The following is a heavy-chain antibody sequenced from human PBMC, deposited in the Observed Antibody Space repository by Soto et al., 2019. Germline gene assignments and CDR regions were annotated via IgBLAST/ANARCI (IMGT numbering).Heavy chain of an antibody. CDR3: ARSLRGGKRITMVRGVTNYYYGMDV. CDR2: IYYSGST. D-gene: IGHD3-10*01. Sequence: SETLSLTCTVSGGSISSGGYYWSWMRQHKGKDLKWIGYIYYSGSTNYNPSLKSRVTISVDTSKNHFSLKLSSVTAADTAVYYCARSLRGGKRITMVRGVTNYYYGMDVWGQGTTVTVSS. J-gene: IGHJ6*02. CDR1: GGSISSGGYY. V-gene: IGHV4-61*08.